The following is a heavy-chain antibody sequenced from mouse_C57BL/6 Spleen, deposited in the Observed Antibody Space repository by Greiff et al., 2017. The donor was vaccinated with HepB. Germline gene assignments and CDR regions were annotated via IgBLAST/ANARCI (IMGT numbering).Heavy chain of an antibody. CDR3: ARWMGTMVTTAMDY. J-gene: IGHJ4*01. V-gene: IGHV1-72*01. CDR1: GYTFTSYW. Sequence: QVQLQQPGAELVKPGASVKLSCKASGYTFTSYWMHWVKQRPGRGLEWIGRIDPNSGGTKYNEKFKSKATLTVDKLSSTAYMQLSSLTSEDSAVYYCARWMGTMVTTAMDYWGQGTSVTVSS. D-gene: IGHD2-2*01. CDR2: IDPNSGGT.